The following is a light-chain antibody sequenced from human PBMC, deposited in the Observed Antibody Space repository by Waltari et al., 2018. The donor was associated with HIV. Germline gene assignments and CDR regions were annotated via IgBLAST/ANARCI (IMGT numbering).Light chain of an antibody. Sequence: SSELTQDPSVSVALGQTVTITCQGDSLRSYYASWNRQKPGQAPGLVIYARTNRPSGFPDRFSGSSSGDTASLTLAGAQAEDEAAYYCNSRDSSVNPLQGIFGGGTKVTGL. J-gene: IGLJ2*01. V-gene: IGLV3-19*01. CDR1: SLRSYY. CDR3: NSRDSSVNPLQGI. CDR2: ART.